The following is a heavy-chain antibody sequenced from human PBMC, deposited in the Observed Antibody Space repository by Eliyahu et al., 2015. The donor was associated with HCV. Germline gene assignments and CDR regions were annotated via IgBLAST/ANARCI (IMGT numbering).Heavy chain of an antibody. V-gene: IGHV3-30*18. CDR3: AKDINYGLDY. CDR2: ISYDGSNK. J-gene: IGHJ4*02. D-gene: IGHD3-16*01. Sequence: QVQLVESGGGVVQPGRSLRLSCAASGFTFSSYGMPXVRQAPGKGLEWVAVISYDGSNKYYADSVKGRFTISRDNSKNTLYLQMNNLRAEDTAVYYCAKDINYGLDYWGQGTLVTVSS. CDR1: GFTFSSYG.